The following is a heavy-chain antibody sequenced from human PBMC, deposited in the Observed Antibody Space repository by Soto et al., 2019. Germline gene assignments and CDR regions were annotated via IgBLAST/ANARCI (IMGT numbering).Heavy chain of an antibody. D-gene: IGHD6-6*01. Sequence: QVQLVESGGGVVQPGTSLRLSCSASGFTLSGVDMHWVRQAPGKGLEWVAVMSYDGRKQYYADSVKGRFTVSRDSSKSTLYLQMNSLRTADAAVYYCAKGGWYTSSSRSDCWGQGTLVTVSS. J-gene: IGHJ4*02. CDR2: MSYDGRKQ. CDR3: AKGGWYTSSSRSDC. CDR1: GFTLSGVD. V-gene: IGHV3-30*18.